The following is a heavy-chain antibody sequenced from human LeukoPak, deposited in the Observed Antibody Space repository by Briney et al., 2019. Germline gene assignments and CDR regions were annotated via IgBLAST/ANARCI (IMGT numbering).Heavy chain of an antibody. V-gene: IGHV1-18*01. D-gene: IGHD3-22*01. J-gene: IGHJ3*02. Sequence: GASVKVSCKASGYTFTSYGISWVRQAPGQGLEWMGWISAYNGNTNYAQKLQGRVTMTEDTSTDTAYMELSSLRSEDTAVYYCATLGLITLIVVTASGDAFDIWGQGTMVTVSS. CDR3: ATLGLITLIVVTASGDAFDI. CDR1: GYTFTSYG. CDR2: ISAYNGNT.